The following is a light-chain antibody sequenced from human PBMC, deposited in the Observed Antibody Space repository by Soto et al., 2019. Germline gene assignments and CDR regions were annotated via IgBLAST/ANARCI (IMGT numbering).Light chain of an antibody. J-gene: IGKJ2*01. Sequence: EIVMTQSPATLSVSPGERVTISCRASQSISTNLAWYQQKSGQAPSLLIYGAFTRATGIPARFSGSGSGTEFTLTISSLQSQDFAVYYCQQYNDWPPYTFGQGTKLEIK. CDR3: QQYNDWPPYT. CDR1: QSISTN. CDR2: GAF. V-gene: IGKV3-15*01.